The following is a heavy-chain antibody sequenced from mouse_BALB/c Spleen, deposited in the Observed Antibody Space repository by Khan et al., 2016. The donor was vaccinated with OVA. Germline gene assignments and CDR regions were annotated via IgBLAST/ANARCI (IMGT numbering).Heavy chain of an antibody. CDR2: INPSTGYS. V-gene: IGHV1-7*01. J-gene: IGHJ3*01. CDR3: ANQGSGSAWFAY. Sequence: QVQLKESGAELAKPGASVKMSCKASGYTFTSYWMHWVKQRPGQGLEWIGYINPSTGYSEYNQKFKDKATLNADKSSSTAYMQLSSLTSDDSAVXYCANQGSGSAWFAYWGQGTLVTVSA. CDR1: GYTFTSYW. D-gene: IGHD1-1*01.